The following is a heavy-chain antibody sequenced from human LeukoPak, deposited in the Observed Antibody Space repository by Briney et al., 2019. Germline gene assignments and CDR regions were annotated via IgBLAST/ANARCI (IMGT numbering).Heavy chain of an antibody. J-gene: IGHJ3*01. CDR2: IYHSGST. CDR3: ARHIAVSYVAFDL. CDR1: GGSISSGGYY. V-gene: IGHV4-30-2*01. Sequence: SQTLSLTCTVSGGSISSGGYYWSWIRQPPGKGLEWIGYIYHSGSTYYNPSLKSRATISVDRSENQFSLKLTSVTAADTAVYYCARHIAVSYVAFDLWGRGTMVSVSS. D-gene: IGHD6-19*01.